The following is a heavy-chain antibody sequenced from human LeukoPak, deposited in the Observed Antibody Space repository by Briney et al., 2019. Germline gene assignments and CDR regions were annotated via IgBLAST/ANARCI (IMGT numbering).Heavy chain of an antibody. CDR1: GYTLTGYY. CDR2: INPNSGGT. J-gene: IGHJ4*02. Sequence: ASVKVSCKASGYTLTGYYMHWVRQAPGQGLEWMGWINPNSGGTNYAQKFQGRVTMTRDTSISTAYMELSRLRSDDTAVYYCARDLVRGVRSFDYWGQGTLVTVSS. D-gene: IGHD3-10*01. V-gene: IGHV1-2*02. CDR3: ARDLVRGVRSFDY.